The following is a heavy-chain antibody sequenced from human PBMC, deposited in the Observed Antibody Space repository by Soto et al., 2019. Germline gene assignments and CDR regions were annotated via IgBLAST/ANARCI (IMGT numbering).Heavy chain of an antibody. Sequence: QVQLVQSGAEVKKPESSVKVSCNAPGGTFSTYAISWVRQAPGQGLEWMGGIIPMFGTANYAQRFQDRVTIPADESMNTGHMELSSLRSEDTGVYFCASGIQLWLRRINNGYSGWGQGTLVTVSS. D-gene: IGHD5-18*01. CDR1: GGTFSTYA. J-gene: IGHJ4*02. CDR3: ASGIQLWLRRINNGYSG. V-gene: IGHV1-69*12. CDR2: IIPMFGTA.